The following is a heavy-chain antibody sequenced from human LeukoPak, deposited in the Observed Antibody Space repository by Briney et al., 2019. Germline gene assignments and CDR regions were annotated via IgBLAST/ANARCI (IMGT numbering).Heavy chain of an antibody. V-gene: IGHV4-34*01. CDR3: ARGLSWISFKYYFDY. CDR1: GGSFSGYY. Sequence: PSETLSLTCAVYGGSFSGYYWSWIRQPPGKGLEWIGEINHSGSTNYNPSLKSRVTISVDTSKNQFSLKLSSVTAADTAVYYCARGLSWISFKYYFDYWGQGTLVTVSS. J-gene: IGHJ4*02. D-gene: IGHD2-2*03. CDR2: INHSGST.